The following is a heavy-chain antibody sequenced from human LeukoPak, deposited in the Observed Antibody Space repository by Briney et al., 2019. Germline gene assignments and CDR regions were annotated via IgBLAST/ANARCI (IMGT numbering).Heavy chain of an antibody. V-gene: IGHV1-18*01. J-gene: IGHJ3*02. Sequence: GASVKVSCKASGYTFTSYGISWVRQAPGQGLEWMGWISAYNGNTNYAQKLQGRVTMTTDTSTSTAYMELRSLRSDDTAVYYCARTRPSIVATIDAFDIWGQGTMVTVSS. CDR3: ARTRPSIVATIDAFDI. CDR2: ISAYNGNT. D-gene: IGHD5-12*01. CDR1: GYTFTSYG.